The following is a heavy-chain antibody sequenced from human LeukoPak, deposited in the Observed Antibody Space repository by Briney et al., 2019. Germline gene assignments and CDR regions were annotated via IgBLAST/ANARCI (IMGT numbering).Heavy chain of an antibody. Sequence: PGGSLRLSCTASGFTFGDYGMSWVRQAPGKGLEWVGFIRKKAYGGTTEYDASVKGRFTISRDDSKSIAYLQMNSLKTEDTAVYYCTRGDYYGSESYHVLFGYWGQGTLVTVSS. J-gene: IGHJ4*02. D-gene: IGHD3-10*01. V-gene: IGHV3-49*04. CDR1: GFTFGDYG. CDR2: IRKKAYGGTT. CDR3: TRGDYYGSESYHVLFGY.